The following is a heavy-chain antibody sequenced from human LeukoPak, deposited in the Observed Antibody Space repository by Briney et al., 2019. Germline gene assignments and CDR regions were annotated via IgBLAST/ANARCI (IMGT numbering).Heavy chain of an antibody. Sequence: SETLSLTCTVSGGSISSYYWSWIRQPPGKGLEWTGYIYYSGSTNYNPSLKSRVTISVDTSKNQFSLKLSSVTAADTAVYYCARDYDDAFDIWGQGTMVTVSS. D-gene: IGHD3-22*01. CDR2: IYYSGST. V-gene: IGHV4-59*12. CDR3: ARDYDDAFDI. J-gene: IGHJ3*02. CDR1: GGSISSYY.